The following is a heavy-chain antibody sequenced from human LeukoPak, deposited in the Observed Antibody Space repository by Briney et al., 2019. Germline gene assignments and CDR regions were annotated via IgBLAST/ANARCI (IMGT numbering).Heavy chain of an antibody. CDR2: INHSGST. J-gene: IGHJ4*02. D-gene: IGHD6-19*01. V-gene: IGHV4-34*01. CDR1: GGSISSYY. Sequence: SETLSLTCTVSGGSISSYYWSWIRQPPGKGLEWIGEINHSGSTNYNPSLKSRVTISVDTSKNQFSLKLSSVTAADTAVYYCGRVAGGYYFDYWGQGTLVTVPS. CDR3: GRVAGGYYFDY.